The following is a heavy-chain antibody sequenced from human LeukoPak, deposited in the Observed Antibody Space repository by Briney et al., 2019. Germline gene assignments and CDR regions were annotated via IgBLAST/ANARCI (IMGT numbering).Heavy chain of an antibody. CDR3: ARVDSSGWSYWYFDL. Sequence: PSETLSLTCAVYGGSFSGYYWSWIRQPPGKGLGWIGEINHSGSTNYNPSLKSRVTISVDTSKNQFSLKLSSVTAADTAVYYCARVDSSGWSYWYFDLWGRGTLVTVSS. CDR1: GGSFSGYY. J-gene: IGHJ2*01. D-gene: IGHD6-19*01. CDR2: INHSGST. V-gene: IGHV4-34*01.